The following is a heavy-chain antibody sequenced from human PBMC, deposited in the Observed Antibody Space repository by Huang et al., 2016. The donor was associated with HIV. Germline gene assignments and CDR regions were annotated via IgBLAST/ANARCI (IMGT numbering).Heavy chain of an antibody. V-gene: IGHV3-15*01. CDR3: TTGRGGTFGNY. CDR2: IKSKPVGGPT. D-gene: IGHD1-26*01. J-gene: IGHJ4*01. Sequence: EVRLVESGGGLVKPGGSLSLYCVASGFTFSNAWLGWVRQAPGTGLEGVGRIKSKPVGGPTDYAAPAKGRFTIARDDSKSTVNLQMNSLKIEDTAVYYCTTGRGGTFGNYWGQGTLVTVSP. CDR1: GFTFSNAW.